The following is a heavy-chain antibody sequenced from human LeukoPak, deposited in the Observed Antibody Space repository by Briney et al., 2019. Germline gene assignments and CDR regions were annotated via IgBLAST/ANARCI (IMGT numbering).Heavy chain of an antibody. D-gene: IGHD3-22*01. CDR3: ASDYYDSSGYYSRSYY. V-gene: IGHV3-48*03. J-gene: IGHJ4*02. CDR2: ISSSGSTI. Sequence: GGSLRLSCAASGFTFSSYGMNWVRQAPGKGLEWVSYISSSGSTIYYADSVKGRFTISRDNAKNSLYLQMNSLRAEDTAVYYCASDYYDSSGYYSRSYYWGQGTLVTVSS. CDR1: GFTFSSYG.